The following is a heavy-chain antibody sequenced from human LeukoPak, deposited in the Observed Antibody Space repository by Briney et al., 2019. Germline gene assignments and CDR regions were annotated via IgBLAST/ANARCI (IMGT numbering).Heavy chain of an antibody. J-gene: IGHJ4*02. CDR3: ATYCSSTSCYREFDY. D-gene: IGHD2-2*01. CDR2: INPSTGDT. V-gene: IGHV1-18*01. CDR1: GGTFSSYA. Sequence: ASVKVSCKASGGTFSSYAISWVRQAPGQGLEWMGWINPSTGDTSFAQRFRDRVTMTTDTSTTTAYMEVRSLRSDDTAVYYCATYCSSTSCYREFDYWGQGTLVTVSS.